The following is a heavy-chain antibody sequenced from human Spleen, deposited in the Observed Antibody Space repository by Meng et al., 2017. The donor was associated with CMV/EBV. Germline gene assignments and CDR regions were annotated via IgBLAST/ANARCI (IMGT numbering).Heavy chain of an antibody. CDR1: ADSISGYY. J-gene: IGHJ4*02. V-gene: IGHV4-59*01. CDR2: IYYSGST. CDR3: ARDNSALDY. Sequence: SETLSLTCTISADSISGYYWSWIRQPPGKGLEWIGYIYYSGSTNYNPSLKSRVTISVDTSKNQFSLKLSSVTAADTAVYYCARDNSALDYWGQGTLVTVSS.